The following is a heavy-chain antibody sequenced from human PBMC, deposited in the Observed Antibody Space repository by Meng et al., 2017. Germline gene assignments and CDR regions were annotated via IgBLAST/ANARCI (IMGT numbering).Heavy chain of an antibody. V-gene: IGHV1-69*06. CDR2: IGTTFCTP. D-gene: IGHD3-16*01. Sequence: VELVPAGVEVKKPRSSVKVSCNASGGTSSRYAIRRVRQAAGQGLGWMGGIGTTFCTPTYAQKFQGRVTITADKSTRTAYMVLSSLRAEETGVCYRASLTGWFDPWGQGTLVTVSS. J-gene: IGHJ5*02. CDR1: GGTSSRYA. CDR3: ASLTGWFDP.